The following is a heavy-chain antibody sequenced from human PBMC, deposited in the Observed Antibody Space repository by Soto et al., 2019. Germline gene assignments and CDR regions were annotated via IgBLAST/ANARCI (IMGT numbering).Heavy chain of an antibody. V-gene: IGHV4-59*01. CDR3: ARDGDNWNDGGFDP. CDR1: GGSISSYY. Sequence: LSLTCTVSGGSISSYYWSWIRQPPGKGLEWIGYIYYSGSTNYNPSLKSRVTISVDTSKNQFSLKLSSVTAADTAVYYCARDGDNWNDGGFDPWGQGTLVTVSS. CDR2: IYYSGST. J-gene: IGHJ5*02. D-gene: IGHD1-1*01.